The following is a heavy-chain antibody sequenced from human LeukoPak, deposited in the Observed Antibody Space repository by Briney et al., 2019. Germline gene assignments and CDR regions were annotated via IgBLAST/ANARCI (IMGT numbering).Heavy chain of an antibody. Sequence: GGSLRLSCAASGFTFSSYAMSWVRQAPGKGLEWVSAISGSGGSTYYADSVKGRFTISRDNSKNTLYLQMNRLRAEDTAVYYCAKVTHYSDSWFWFDPWGQGTLVTVSS. CDR2: ISGSGGST. J-gene: IGHJ5*02. CDR3: AKVTHYSDSWFWFDP. CDR1: GFTFSSYA. D-gene: IGHD3-22*01. V-gene: IGHV3-23*01.